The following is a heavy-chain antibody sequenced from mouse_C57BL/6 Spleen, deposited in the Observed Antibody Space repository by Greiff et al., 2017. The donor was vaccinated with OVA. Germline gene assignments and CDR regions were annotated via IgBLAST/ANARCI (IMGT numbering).Heavy chain of an antibody. Sequence: QVQLQQPGAELVMPGASVKLSCKASGYTFTSYWMHWVKQRPGQGLEWIGEIDPSDRYTKYNQKFKGKSTLTVDTSSSTAYMQLSSLTSEDSAVYYCARLLLRTGYFDYWGQGTTLTVSS. J-gene: IGHJ2*01. CDR2: IDPSDRYT. CDR1: GYTFTSYW. V-gene: IGHV1-69*01. D-gene: IGHD1-1*01. CDR3: ARLLLRTGYFDY.